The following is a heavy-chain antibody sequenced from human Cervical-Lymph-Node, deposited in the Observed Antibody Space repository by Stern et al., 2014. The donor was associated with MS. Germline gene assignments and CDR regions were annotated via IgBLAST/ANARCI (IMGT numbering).Heavy chain of an antibody. V-gene: IGHV1-2*06. Sequence: VQLVESGAEVKKPGASVKVSCKASGYTFTGHYMHWVRQAPGQGLEWMGRINPNSAGTNYAQKFQGRVTMTRDPSISTAYMVLNSLRSDDTAVYYCARSIRRTYGMDVWGQGTTVTVSS. J-gene: IGHJ6*02. CDR1: GYTFTGHY. CDR2: INPNSAGT. CDR3: ARSIRRTYGMDV. D-gene: IGHD1-14*01.